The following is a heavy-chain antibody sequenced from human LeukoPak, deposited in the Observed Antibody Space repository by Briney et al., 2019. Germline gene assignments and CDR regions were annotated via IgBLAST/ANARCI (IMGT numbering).Heavy chain of an antibody. D-gene: IGHD3-10*01. CDR2: IYHSGST. J-gene: IGHJ4*02. V-gene: IGHV4-38-2*02. Sequence: SETLSLTCTVSGYSISSGYYWGWIRQPPGKGLEWIGSIYHSGSTYYNPSLKSRVTISVDTSKNQFCLKLSSVTAADTAVYYCAGASYGSGSYGGYYFDYWGQGTLVTVSS. CDR3: AGASYGSGSYGGYYFDY. CDR1: GYSISSGYY.